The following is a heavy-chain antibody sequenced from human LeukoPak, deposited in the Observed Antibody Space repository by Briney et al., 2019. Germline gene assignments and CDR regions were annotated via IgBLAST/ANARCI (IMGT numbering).Heavy chain of an antibody. CDR3: ANRESGPFDY. CDR1: GFTFSRHA. J-gene: IGHJ4*02. CDR2: ISETGGST. V-gene: IGHV3-23*01. Sequence: GGSLRLSCAASGFTFSRHAMSWVRQAPGKGLEWVSSISETGGSTSYADSVKGRFTISRDNSKNTLSLQMNSLRAEDTALYYCANRESGPFDYWGQGTLVTVSS.